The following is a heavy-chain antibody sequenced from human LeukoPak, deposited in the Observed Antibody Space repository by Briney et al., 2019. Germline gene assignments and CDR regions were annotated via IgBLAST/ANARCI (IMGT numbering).Heavy chain of an antibody. CDR1: GYTLTELS. Sequence: ASVKVSCKVSGYTLTELSMHWVRQAPGKGLEWMGGFDPEDGETIYAQKFQGRVTMTEDTSTDTAYMELSSLRSEDTAVYYCATDDSSGSYYGLRYWGQGTLVTVSS. D-gene: IGHD1-26*01. CDR2: FDPEDGET. CDR3: ATDDSSGSYYGLRY. V-gene: IGHV1-24*01. J-gene: IGHJ4*02.